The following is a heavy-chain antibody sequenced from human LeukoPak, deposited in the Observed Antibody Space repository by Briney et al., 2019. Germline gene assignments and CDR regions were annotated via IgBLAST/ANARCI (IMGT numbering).Heavy chain of an antibody. CDR2: ISYDGSHR. CDR1: GFKFSSYG. CDR3: ARDAPQGNYVDYGYLDV. Sequence: PGRSLSLSCAASGFKFSSYGIHWVRQAPGRGLEWVAVISYDGSHRKSADSGKGRAWISRDNSRNTVIREMNSVKTEDTATYYCARDAPQGNYVDYGYLDVWGRGTTVTVSS. J-gene: IGHJ6*02. D-gene: IGHD4-17*01. V-gene: IGHV3-30*03.